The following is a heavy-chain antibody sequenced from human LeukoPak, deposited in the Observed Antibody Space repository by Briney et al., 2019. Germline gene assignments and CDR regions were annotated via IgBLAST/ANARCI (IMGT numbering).Heavy chain of an antibody. V-gene: IGHV1-69*05. CDR3: ARGYCSSTSCYMDYYYYMDV. Sequence: GASVKVSCKASGGTFSSYAISWVRQAPGQGLEWMGGIIPIFGTANYAQKFQGRVTITTDESTSTAYMELSSLRSEDTAVYYCARGYCSSTSCYMDYYYYMDVWGKGTTVTVSS. J-gene: IGHJ6*03. D-gene: IGHD2-2*02. CDR2: IIPIFGTA. CDR1: GGTFSSYA.